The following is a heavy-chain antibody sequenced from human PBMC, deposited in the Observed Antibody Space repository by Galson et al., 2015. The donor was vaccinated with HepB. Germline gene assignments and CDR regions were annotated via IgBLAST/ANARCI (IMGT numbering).Heavy chain of an antibody. CDR2: LDPEDGET. V-gene: IGHV1-24*01. Sequence: SVKVSCKVSGYTLTKLSMHWVRQAPGKGLEWMGGLDPEDGETINAQKFQGRVTMTEDTSTDTAYMELSSLRSEDTAVYYCATDGYYDSRGYYVKRGWFDPWGQGTLVTVSS. CDR3: ATDGYYDSRGYYVKRGWFDP. J-gene: IGHJ5*02. D-gene: IGHD3-22*01. CDR1: GYTLTKLS.